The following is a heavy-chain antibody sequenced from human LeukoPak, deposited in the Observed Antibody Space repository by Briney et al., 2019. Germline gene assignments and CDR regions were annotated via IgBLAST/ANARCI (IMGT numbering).Heavy chain of an antibody. Sequence: PSQTLSLTCTVSGGSISSGGYYWSWIRQHPGKGLEWIGYIYYSGSTYYNPSLKSRVTISVDTSKNQFSLKLSSVTAADTAVYYCARGGYYDILTGYYQSYFDYWGQGTLVTVSS. J-gene: IGHJ4*02. CDR1: GGSISSGGYY. V-gene: IGHV4-31*03. CDR2: IYYSGST. CDR3: ARGGYYDILTGYYQSYFDY. D-gene: IGHD3-9*01.